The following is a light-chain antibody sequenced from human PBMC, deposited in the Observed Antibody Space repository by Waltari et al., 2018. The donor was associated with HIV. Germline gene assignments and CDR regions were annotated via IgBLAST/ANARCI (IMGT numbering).Light chain of an antibody. CDR1: TSNLGPNFD. CDR3: QSYDNVLTAVI. V-gene: IGLV1-40*01. J-gene: IGLJ2*01. CDR2: GNN. Sequence: QSVLTQPPSVSGAPGQPVTVSCTGSTSNLGPNFDVHCYQHLPGPAPKLLIYGNNNRPSGVPARFSGSRSGSSASLAITGLQAEDEADYYCQSYDNVLTAVIFGGGTKVTVL.